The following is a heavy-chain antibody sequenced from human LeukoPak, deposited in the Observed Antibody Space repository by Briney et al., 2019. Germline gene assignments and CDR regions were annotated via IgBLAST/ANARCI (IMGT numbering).Heavy chain of an antibody. D-gene: IGHD6-19*01. V-gene: IGHV3-64D*09. CDR1: GFTFSSYA. Sequence: GGSLRLSCSASGFTFSSYAMHWVRQAPGEGPEYVSGISTIGGSTYYAHSVKGRFTISRDNSKNTLYLKMSSLIPEDTAVYYCVKDRISGGCYYFDYWGQGTLVTVSS. CDR2: ISTIGGST. CDR3: VKDRISGGCYYFDY. J-gene: IGHJ4*02.